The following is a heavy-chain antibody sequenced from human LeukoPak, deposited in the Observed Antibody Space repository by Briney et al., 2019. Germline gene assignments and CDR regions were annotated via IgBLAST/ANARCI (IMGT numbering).Heavy chain of an antibody. Sequence: ASVKVSCKASGYTFTSYYMHWVRQAPGQGLEWMGIINPSGGSTSYAQKFQGRVTMTRDTSTSTVYMELSSLRSEDTAVYYCARDRGEIEMATINWYFDLWGRGTLVTVSS. D-gene: IGHD5-24*01. CDR3: ARDRGEIEMATINWYFDL. V-gene: IGHV1-46*01. J-gene: IGHJ2*01. CDR2: INPSGGST. CDR1: GYTFTSYY.